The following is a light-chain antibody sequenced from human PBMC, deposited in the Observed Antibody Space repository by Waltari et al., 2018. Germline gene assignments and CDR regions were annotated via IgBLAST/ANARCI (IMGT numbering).Light chain of an antibody. Sequence: QSALTQPASVSGSPGQSVTISCTETSDDVGNYNLVSWYQQHPGKVPQLMIYEVTKRPSGVSNRFSGSKSGNTASLTISGLQAEDEADYYCCSFASTSTLNWVFGGGTKLTVL. CDR1: SDDVGNYNL. V-gene: IGLV2-23*02. J-gene: IGLJ3*02. CDR3: CSFASTSTLNWV. CDR2: EVT.